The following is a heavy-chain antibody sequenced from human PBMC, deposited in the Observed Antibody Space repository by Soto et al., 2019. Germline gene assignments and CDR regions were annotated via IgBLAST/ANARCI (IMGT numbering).Heavy chain of an antibody. J-gene: IGHJ4*02. CDR2: INEDGSEK. V-gene: IGHV3-7*01. D-gene: IGHD3-16*01. CDR1: GFTFSTYW. Sequence: EVQLVESGGGLVQPGGSLRLSCAASGFTFSTYWMSWVRQAPGKGLEWVANINEDGSEKYYVGSVKGRFTISRDNAKHSLYLQMSSLRAEDPAIYYCARRGDDFDCWGQGAQVTVSS. CDR3: ARRGDDFDC.